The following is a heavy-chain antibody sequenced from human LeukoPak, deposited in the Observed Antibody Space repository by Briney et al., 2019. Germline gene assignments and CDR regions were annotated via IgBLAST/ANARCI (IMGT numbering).Heavy chain of an antibody. CDR2: IYYSGST. CDR3: ARGARAGYNLEPFDY. CDR1: GGSVSSGSYY. J-gene: IGHJ4*02. V-gene: IGHV4-61*01. D-gene: IGHD5-24*01. Sequence: SETLSLTCTVSGGSVSSGSYYWSWVRQPPGKGLEWIGFIYYSGSTNYNPSLKSRVAISVDRSKNQFSLKLSSVTAADTAVYYCARGARAGYNLEPFDYWGQGTLVTVSS.